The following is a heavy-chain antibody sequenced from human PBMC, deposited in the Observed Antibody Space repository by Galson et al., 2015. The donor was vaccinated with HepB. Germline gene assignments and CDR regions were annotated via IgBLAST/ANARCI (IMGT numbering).Heavy chain of an antibody. CDR3: ARDRYIAVAGTFMIDY. J-gene: IGHJ4*02. D-gene: IGHD6-19*01. V-gene: IGHV3-64*01. Sequence: SLRLSCAASGFTFSSYAMHWVRQAPGKGLEYVSAISSNGGSTYYANSVKGRFTISRDNSKNTLYLQMGSLRAEDMAVYYCARDRYIAVAGTFMIDYWGQGTLVTVSS. CDR1: GFTFSSYA. CDR2: ISSNGGST.